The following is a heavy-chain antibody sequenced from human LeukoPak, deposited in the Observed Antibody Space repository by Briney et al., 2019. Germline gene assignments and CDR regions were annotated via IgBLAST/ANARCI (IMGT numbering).Heavy chain of an antibody. CDR3: AKGRRKTTVTTGFDY. CDR1: GFTFSSYA. D-gene: IGHD4-17*01. CDR2: ISGSGGST. J-gene: IGHJ4*02. Sequence: GGSLRLSCAASGFTFSSYAMSWVRQAPGKGLEWVSAISGSGGSTYYADSVKGRFTTSRDNSKNTLYLQMNSLRAEDTAVYYCAKGRRKTTVTTGFDYWGQGTLVTVSS. V-gene: IGHV3-23*01.